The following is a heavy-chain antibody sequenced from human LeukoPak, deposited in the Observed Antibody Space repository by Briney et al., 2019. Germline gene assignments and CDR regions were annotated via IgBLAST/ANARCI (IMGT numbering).Heavy chain of an antibody. J-gene: IGHJ4*02. CDR2: ISWNSGSI. V-gene: IGHV3-9*01. Sequence: GRSLRLSCAASGFTFDDYAMHWVRQAPGRGLEWVSGISWNSGSIGYADSVKGRFTISRDNAKNSLYLQMNSLRAEDTALYYCAKAGAYDSSGSFDYWGQGTLVTVSS. CDR3: AKAGAYDSSGSFDY. D-gene: IGHD3-22*01. CDR1: GFTFDDYA.